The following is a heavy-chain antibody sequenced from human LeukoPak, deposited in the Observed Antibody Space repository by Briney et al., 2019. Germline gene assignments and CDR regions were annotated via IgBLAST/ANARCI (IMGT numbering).Heavy chain of an antibody. D-gene: IGHD3-10*01. V-gene: IGHV5-51*01. CDR3: VIDTNNFYGSGSFDY. CDR1: GYTFTSYW. CDR2: IYPGDSDT. J-gene: IGHJ4*02. Sequence: GESLKISCKGSGYTFTSYWIGWVPQMSGKGLEWMGIIYPGDSDTRYSPSFQGQVTISADKSISTAYLQWSSLKASDTAMYYCVIDTNNFYGSGSFDYWGQGTLVTVSS.